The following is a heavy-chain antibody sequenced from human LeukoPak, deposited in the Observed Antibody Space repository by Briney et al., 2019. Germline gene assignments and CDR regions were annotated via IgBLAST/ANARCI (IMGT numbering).Heavy chain of an antibody. CDR1: AYSISSGYY. CDR2: IYHSGST. CDR3: AGYHAYGVTTPPLGY. J-gene: IGHJ4*02. Sequence: SETLSLTCTVSAYSISSGYYWGWIRQPPGKGLEWIGSIYHSGSTYYNPSLKSRVTISIDTSKKQFSLKLSSVTAADTAVYFCAGYHAYGVTTPPLGYWGQGTLVTVSS. D-gene: IGHD4-17*01. V-gene: IGHV4-38-2*02.